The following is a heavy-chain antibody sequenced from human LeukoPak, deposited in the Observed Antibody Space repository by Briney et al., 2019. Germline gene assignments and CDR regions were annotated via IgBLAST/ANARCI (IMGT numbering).Heavy chain of an antibody. CDR1: GFTFSSYA. D-gene: IGHD6-6*01. CDR3: AKGSSSRPTDY. V-gene: IGHV3-30-3*01. J-gene: IGHJ4*02. CDR2: ISYDGSNK. Sequence: GGSLRLSCAASGFTFSSYAMHWVRQAPGKGLEWVAVISYDGSNKYYADSVKGRFTISRDNSKNTLYLQMNSLRAEDTAVYYCAKGSSSRPTDYWGQGTLVTVSS.